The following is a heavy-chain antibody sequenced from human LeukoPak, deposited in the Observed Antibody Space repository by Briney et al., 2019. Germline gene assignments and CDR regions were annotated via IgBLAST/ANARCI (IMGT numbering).Heavy chain of an antibody. V-gene: IGHV4-38-2*02. D-gene: IGHD2-15*01. CDR1: GYSISSGYY. CDR3: ARGWRKVVVAATHNSFDY. Sequence: PSETLSLTCTVSGYSISSGYYWGWIRQPPGKGLEWIGSIYHSGSTYYNPSLKSRVTISVDTSKNQFSLKLSSVTAADTAVYYCARGWRKVVVAATHNSFDYWGQGTLVTVSS. J-gene: IGHJ4*02. CDR2: IYHSGST.